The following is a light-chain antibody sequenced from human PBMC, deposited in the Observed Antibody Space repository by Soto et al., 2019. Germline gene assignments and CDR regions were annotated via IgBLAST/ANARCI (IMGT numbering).Light chain of an antibody. J-gene: IGLJ1*01. CDR2: DVS. V-gene: IGLV2-11*01. CDR1: SRDVCSYNF. Sequence: QSALTQPRSVSGSPGQAVTISCTGTSRDVCSYNFVSSYHQDPGTAPKLMIYDVSKRPSGVPDRFSGSKSGNTASLTIFGLQAEDEADYYCCSYAGGNYVFGTGTKVTVL. CDR3: CSYAGGNYV.